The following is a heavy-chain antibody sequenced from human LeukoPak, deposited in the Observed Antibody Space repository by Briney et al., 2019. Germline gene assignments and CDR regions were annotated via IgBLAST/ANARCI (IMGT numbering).Heavy chain of an antibody. CDR1: GYTFTGYY. D-gene: IGHD3-22*01. J-gene: IGHJ3*02. Sequence: GASVKVSCKASGYTFTGYYMHWVRQAPGQGLEWMGWINPNSGGTNYAQKFQGWVTMTRDTSISTAYMGLSRLRSDDTAVYYCARPAYYDSSGYLDAFDIWGQGTMVTVSS. V-gene: IGHV1-2*04. CDR3: ARPAYYDSSGYLDAFDI. CDR2: INPNSGGT.